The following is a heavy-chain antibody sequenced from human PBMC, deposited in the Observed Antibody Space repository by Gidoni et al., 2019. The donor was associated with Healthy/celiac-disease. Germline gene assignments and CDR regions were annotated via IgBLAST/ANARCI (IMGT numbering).Heavy chain of an antibody. J-gene: IGHJ4*02. CDR3: ARAFYDSSGYFDY. CDR2: ISYDGSNK. V-gene: IGHV3-30-3*01. Sequence: QVKLVESGGGVVQPGRSLRPSCAASGSTFSSYAMHWVRQAPGKGLEWVAVISYDGSNKYYADSVKGRFTISRDNSKNTLYLQMISLRAEDTAVYYCARAFYDSSGYFDYWGQGTLVTVSS. CDR1: GSTFSSYA. D-gene: IGHD3-22*01.